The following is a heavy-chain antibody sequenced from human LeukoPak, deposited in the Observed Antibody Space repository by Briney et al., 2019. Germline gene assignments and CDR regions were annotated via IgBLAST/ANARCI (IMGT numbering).Heavy chain of an antibody. J-gene: IGHJ4*02. D-gene: IGHD5-12*01. Sequence: GGSLRLSCAASGFTFSSYAMSWVRHAPGKGLEWVSAISGSGGSTYYADSVKGRFTISRDNSKNTLYLQMNSLRAEDTAVYYCAKGGYSGYEPIFFDYWGQGTLVTVSS. CDR3: AKGGYSGYEPIFFDY. CDR1: GFTFSSYA. V-gene: IGHV3-23*01. CDR2: ISGSGGST.